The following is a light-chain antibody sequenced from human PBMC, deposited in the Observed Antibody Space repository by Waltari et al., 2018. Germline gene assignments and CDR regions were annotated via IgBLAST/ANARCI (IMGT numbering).Light chain of an antibody. CDR2: GAS. Sequence: EIVLTQSTGPLPLSPGERATLPCRASQSVSSSYLAWYQQKPCQAPRLLIYGASSRATGIPDRFSGSGSGTDFTLTISRLEPEDFAVYYCQQYGSSPQTFGQGTKVEIK. J-gene: IGKJ1*01. CDR3: QQYGSSPQT. V-gene: IGKV3-20*01. CDR1: QSVSSSY.